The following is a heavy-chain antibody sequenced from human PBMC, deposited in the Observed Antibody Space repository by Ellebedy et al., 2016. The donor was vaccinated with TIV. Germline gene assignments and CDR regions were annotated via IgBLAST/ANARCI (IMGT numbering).Heavy chain of an antibody. V-gene: IGHV1-18*01. CDR1: GYTFTTSG. J-gene: IGHJ4*02. Sequence: ASVKVSXXTSGYTFTTSGIAWVRQAPGQGLEWMGWIGTYSGKTNYAQKLQGRVTLTTDTPTSTVYMELRSLRSDDTAVYYCARVPMPGKADYWGQGTLVTVSS. CDR3: ARVPMPGKADY. D-gene: IGHD4-23*01. CDR2: IGTYSGKT.